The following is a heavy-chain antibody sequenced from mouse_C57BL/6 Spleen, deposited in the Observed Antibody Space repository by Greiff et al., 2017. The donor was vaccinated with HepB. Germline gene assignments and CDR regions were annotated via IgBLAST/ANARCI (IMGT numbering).Heavy chain of an antibody. CDR3: ARDGYGYGGGFDY. V-gene: IGHV1-37*01. CDR2: INPYNGDT. CDR1: GYSFTGYF. D-gene: IGHD2-2*01. Sequence: EVQGVESGPALVKPGASVKISCTASGYSFTGYFMNLVKQSHGKSLEWIGRINPYNGDTFYNQKFKGKATLTVDKSSSTAHMELLSLTSEDFAVYYCARDGYGYGGGFDYWGQGTTLTVSS. J-gene: IGHJ2*01.